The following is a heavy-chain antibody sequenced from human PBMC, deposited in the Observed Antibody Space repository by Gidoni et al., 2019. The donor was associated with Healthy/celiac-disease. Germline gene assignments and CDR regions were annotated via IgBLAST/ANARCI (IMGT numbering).Heavy chain of an antibody. CDR1: VYTFTSYG. Sequence: QVQLVQSAAEVNKPGVSVKVSCKASVYTFTSYGISWVRQAPGQGLEWMGWLSAYNGNTNFAQKLQCRITMTTDTSKSTEYMELRRMRSDDTAVYYCARDLEDLPRAYGMDVWGQGTTVTVSS. CDR3: ARDLEDLPRAYGMDV. V-gene: IGHV1-18*01. CDR2: LSAYNGNT. J-gene: IGHJ6*02.